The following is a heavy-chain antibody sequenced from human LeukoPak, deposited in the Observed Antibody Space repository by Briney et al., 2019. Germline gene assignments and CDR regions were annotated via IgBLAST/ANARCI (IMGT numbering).Heavy chain of an antibody. V-gene: IGHV1-69*05. CDR2: IIPIFGTA. D-gene: IGHD6-13*01. CDR3: ARDLAAAGPAFDY. CDR1: GGTFSSYA. Sequence: SVKVSCKASGGTFSSYAISWVRQAPGQGLEWMGRIIPIFGTANYAQKFEGRVTITTDESTSTAYMELSSLRSEDTAVYYCARDLAAAGPAFDYWGQGTLVTVSS. J-gene: IGHJ4*02.